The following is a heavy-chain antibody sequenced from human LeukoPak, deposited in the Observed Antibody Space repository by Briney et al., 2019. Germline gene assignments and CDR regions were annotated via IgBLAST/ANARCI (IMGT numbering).Heavy chain of an antibody. CDR1: GYTFTRYD. Sequence: ASVKVSCKASGYTFTRYDINWVRQATGQGLEWMGWINTKSGMTGHAQKFQGRITITKDNSISTVYMELSSLSSEDTAVYYCARVNGFGEFRDYWGQGTLVTVSS. V-gene: IGHV1-8*03. CDR2: INTKSGMT. D-gene: IGHD3-10*01. J-gene: IGHJ4*02. CDR3: ARVNGFGEFRDY.